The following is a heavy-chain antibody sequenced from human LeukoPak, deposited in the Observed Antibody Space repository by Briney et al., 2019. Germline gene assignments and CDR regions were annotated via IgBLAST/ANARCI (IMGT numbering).Heavy chain of an antibody. V-gene: IGHV3-74*01. CDR3: ARGIGYTYGLGY. J-gene: IGHJ4*02. CDR2: INSDGGST. CDR1: GFTFSSYW. Sequence: GGSLRLSCAASGFTFSSYWMHCVRQAPGKGLVWVSRINSDGGSTSYADSVKGRFAISRDNAKNTLYLQMNSLRAEDTAVYYCARGIGYTYGLGYWGQGTLVTVSS. D-gene: IGHD5-18*01.